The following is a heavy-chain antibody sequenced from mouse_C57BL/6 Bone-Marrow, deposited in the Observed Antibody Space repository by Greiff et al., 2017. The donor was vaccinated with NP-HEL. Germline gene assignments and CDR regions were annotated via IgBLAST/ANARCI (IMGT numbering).Heavy chain of an antibody. CDR1: GYAFSSSW. Sequence: QVQLKESGPELVKPGASVKISCKASGYAFSSSWMNWVKQRPGKGLEWIGRIYPGDGDTNYNGKFKGKATLTADKSSSTAYMQLSSLTSEDSAVYFCAERRFAYGGQGTLVTVSA. J-gene: IGHJ3*01. CDR2: IYPGDGDT. CDR3: AERRFAY. V-gene: IGHV1-82*01.